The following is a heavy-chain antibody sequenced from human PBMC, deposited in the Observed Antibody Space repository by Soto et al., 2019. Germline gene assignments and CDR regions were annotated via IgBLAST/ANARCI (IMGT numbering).Heavy chain of an antibody. Sequence: WKAGGSAIPGQYLNWVRQPLGQGIKWMGWINPNNGDTSYAQNLQDRVTMTRDTAITTAYMELTSLRSDDTAVYYCARGDHRDVFVFRGQRSPVTGSA. CDR3: ARGDHRDVFVF. J-gene: IGHJ5*01. D-gene: IGHD2-21*01. CDR2: INPNNGDT. CDR1: GSAIPGQY. V-gene: IGHV1-2*02.